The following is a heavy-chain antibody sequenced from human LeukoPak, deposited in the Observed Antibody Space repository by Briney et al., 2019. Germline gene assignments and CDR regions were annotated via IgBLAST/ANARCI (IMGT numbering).Heavy chain of an antibody. Sequence: ASVKVSCKASGYTFTTYSISWVRQASGQGLEWMGWISGYNGNTYYAQKFQGRVTMTTDTSTSTAYMELRSLRSDDTAVYYCAREEGAPIAAANIWGLGTMVTVSS. CDR1: GYTFTTYS. D-gene: IGHD6-13*01. V-gene: IGHV1-18*01. CDR3: AREEGAPIAAANI. CDR2: ISGYNGNT. J-gene: IGHJ3*02.